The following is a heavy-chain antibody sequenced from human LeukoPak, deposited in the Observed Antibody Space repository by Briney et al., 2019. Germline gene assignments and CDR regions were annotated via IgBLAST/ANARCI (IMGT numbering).Heavy chain of an antibody. V-gene: IGHV5-10-1*01. CDR3: ARHRMPGIAVAASDY. Sequence: RGESLRISCKGSGYSFTSYWISWVRQMPGEGLEWMGRIDPSDSYTNYSPSFQGHVTISADKSISTAYLQWSSLKASDTAMYYCARHRMPGIAVAASDYWGQGTLVTVSS. D-gene: IGHD6-19*01. J-gene: IGHJ4*02. CDR1: GYSFTSYW. CDR2: IDPSDSYT.